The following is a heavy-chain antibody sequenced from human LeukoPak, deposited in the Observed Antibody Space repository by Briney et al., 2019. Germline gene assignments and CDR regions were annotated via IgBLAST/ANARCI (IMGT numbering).Heavy chain of an antibody. V-gene: IGHV1-69*13. J-gene: IGHJ6*03. Sequence: SVKVSCKASGGTFSSYAISWVRQAPGQGLEWMGGIIPIFGTANYAQKFQGRVTITADESTSTAYMEPSSLRSEDTAVYYCAAVWSGDSYYYYMDVWGKGTTVTISS. CDR2: IIPIFGTA. CDR3: AAVWSGDSYYYYMDV. D-gene: IGHD3-3*01. CDR1: GGTFSSYA.